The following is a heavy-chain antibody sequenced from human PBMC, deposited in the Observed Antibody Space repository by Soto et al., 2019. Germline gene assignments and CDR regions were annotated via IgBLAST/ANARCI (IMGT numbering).Heavy chain of an antibody. CDR3: ARGRRDYYDSGDWVPSGY. D-gene: IGHD3-22*01. Sequence: QVQLVQSGAELKKPGASVRVSCKSSGYTFTSYDIIWVRQATGQGLEWMGWMNPDSGDTGFAQRFQGRVTLTRKTSIRTAYLELSSLRSEDTAVYYCARGRRDYYDSGDWVPSGYWGKGNLVTVSS. J-gene: IGHJ4*02. CDR1: GYTFTSYD. V-gene: IGHV1-8*01. CDR2: MNPDSGDT.